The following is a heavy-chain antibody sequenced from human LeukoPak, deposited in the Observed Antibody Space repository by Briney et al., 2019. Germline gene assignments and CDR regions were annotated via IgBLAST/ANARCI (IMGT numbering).Heavy chain of an antibody. J-gene: IGHJ4*02. V-gene: IGHV3-23*01. Sequence: GASLRLSCAASRFTFSSYAMSWVRQAPGKGLEWVSAISGSGGSTYYADSVKGRFTISRDNSKNTLYLQMNSLRAEDTAVYYCAKDQTAKVEATLDYWGQGTLVTVSS. CDR1: RFTFSSYA. CDR2: ISGSGGST. D-gene: IGHD1-26*01. CDR3: AKDQTAKVEATLDY.